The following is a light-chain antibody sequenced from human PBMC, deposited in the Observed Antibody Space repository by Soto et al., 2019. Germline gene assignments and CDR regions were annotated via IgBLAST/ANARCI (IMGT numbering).Light chain of an antibody. CDR1: TSDVGSYSL. J-gene: IGLJ1*01. V-gene: IGLV2-23*01. Sequence: QSALTQPASVSGSPGQSITMSCTGTTSDVGSYSLLSWYQQHPGKAPKLMIYEDSKRPSGVSNRFSGSKSGNTASLTISGLQAEDEADYYCYSYAGNSIYVFGTGTKVTVL. CDR2: EDS. CDR3: YSYAGNSIYV.